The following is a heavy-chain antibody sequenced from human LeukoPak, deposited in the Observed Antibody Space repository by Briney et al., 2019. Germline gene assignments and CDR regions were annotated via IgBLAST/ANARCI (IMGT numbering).Heavy chain of an antibody. CDR1: GGTFSSYA. J-gene: IGHJ4*02. D-gene: IGHD3-9*01. V-gene: IGHV1-24*01. Sequence: PWASVTVSCKASGGTFSSYAISWVRQAPGQGLEWMGGFDPEDGETIYAQKFQGRVTMTEDTSTDTAYMELSSLRSEDTAVYYCATTNYDILTGYLEYYFDYWGQGTLVTVSS. CDR3: ATTNYDILTGYLEYYFDY. CDR2: FDPEDGET.